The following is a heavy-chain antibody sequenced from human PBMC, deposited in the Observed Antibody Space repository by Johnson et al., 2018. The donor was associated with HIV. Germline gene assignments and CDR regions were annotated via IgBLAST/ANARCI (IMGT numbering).Heavy chain of an antibody. CDR1: GFTFDDCG. D-gene: IGHD6-13*01. CDR3: ATSTVSDSSSWYHLEMAFDI. Sequence: VQLVESGGGVVRPGGSLRLSCAASGFTFDDCGMSWVRQGPGKGLEWVSGINWNGGSTGYAASVKGRFTTSRDYAKNSLYLQMNSLRVEDTAVYYCATSTVSDSSSWYHLEMAFDIWGQGTLVIVSS. V-gene: IGHV3-20*04. CDR2: INWNGGST. J-gene: IGHJ3*02.